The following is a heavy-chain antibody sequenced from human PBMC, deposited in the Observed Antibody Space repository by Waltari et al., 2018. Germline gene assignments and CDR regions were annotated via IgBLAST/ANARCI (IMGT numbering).Heavy chain of an antibody. Sequence: PLVQSGAEVKKPGASVKVSCTASGYIFSIYGITWVRKAPGQGLEWMGWIYPYSGNTKYEQSLQGRVTLTTDTSTTTAYMEIRSLRSDDTAIYYCARDDADSSNFGGFWGQGTLVTVSS. CDR3: ARDDADSSNFGGF. D-gene: IGHD6-13*01. V-gene: IGHV1-18*01. CDR2: IYPYSGNT. J-gene: IGHJ4*02. CDR1: GYIFSIYG.